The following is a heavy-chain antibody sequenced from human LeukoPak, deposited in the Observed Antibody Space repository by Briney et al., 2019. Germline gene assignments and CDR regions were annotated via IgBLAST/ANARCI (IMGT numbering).Heavy chain of an antibody. V-gene: IGHV3-23*01. CDR3: ARDQADTAMVPPYFDY. CDR1: GFTFSSYA. Sequence: GWSLRLSCAASGFTFSSYAMSWVRQAPGKGLEWVSAISGSGGSTYYADSVKGRFTISRDNAKNSLYLQMNSLRAEDTAVYYCARDQADTAMVPPYFDYWGQGTLVTVSS. D-gene: IGHD5-18*01. CDR2: ISGSGGST. J-gene: IGHJ4*02.